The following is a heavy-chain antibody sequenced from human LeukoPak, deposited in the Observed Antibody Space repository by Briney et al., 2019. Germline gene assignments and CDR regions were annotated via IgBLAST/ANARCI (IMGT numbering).Heavy chain of an antibody. CDR2: ISGSGGST. D-gene: IGHD2-21*02. CDR3: AYANVVVTQWTTDDAFDI. J-gene: IGHJ3*02. V-gene: IGHV3-23*01. Sequence: GGSLRLSGAVCGFTFSSYAMRWVRQAPGKGLEWVSAISGSGGSTYYADSVKGRFTISRDNSKNTLYLQMNSLRAEDTAVYACAYANVVVTQWTTDDAFDIWGQGTMVTVSS. CDR1: GFTFSSYA.